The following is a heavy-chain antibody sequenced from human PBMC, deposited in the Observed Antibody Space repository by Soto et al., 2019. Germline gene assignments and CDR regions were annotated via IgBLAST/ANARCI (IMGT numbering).Heavy chain of an antibody. D-gene: IGHD3-3*02. CDR3: ARELRTLARPLDV. CDR2: INTRTTAT. CDR1: GYTFSDYY. V-gene: IGHV1-2*02. Sequence: QVQLVQAAPEVRKPGASVKVSCKASGYTFSDYYIYWVRQAPAQRLEWLGWINTRTTATNLALNFHRRVTFTRDSATDTIYMQLSSLRSDARAVYDCARELRTLARPLDVWGPGTLGTVSS. J-gene: IGHJ4*02.